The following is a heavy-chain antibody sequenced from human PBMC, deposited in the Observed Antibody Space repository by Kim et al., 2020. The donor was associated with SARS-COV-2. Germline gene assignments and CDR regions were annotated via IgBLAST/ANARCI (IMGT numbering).Heavy chain of an antibody. CDR3: ARECGGSCYSQPYYGMDV. D-gene: IGHD2-15*01. CDR1: GFTFSSYA. Sequence: GGSLRLSCAASGFTFSSYAMHWVRQAPGKGLEWVAVISYDGSNKYYADSVKGRFTISRDNSKNTLYLQMNSLRAEDTAVYYCARECGGSCYSQPYYGMDVWGQGTTVTVSS. J-gene: IGHJ6*02. V-gene: IGHV3-30*04. CDR2: ISYDGSNK.